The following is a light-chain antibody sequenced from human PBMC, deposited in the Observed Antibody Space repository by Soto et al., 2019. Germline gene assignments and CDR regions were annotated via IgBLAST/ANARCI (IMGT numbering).Light chain of an antibody. J-gene: IGKJ3*01. CDR1: QGISTW. Sequence: DLQMTQSPSFVSASVGDRVNITCRASQGISTWLAWYQQKPGKAPNLLIYAASSLHTGVPSRFSGYRSGSDFILTINSLQPEDFATYFCQQGHSFPFTFGPGTIVDIK. CDR3: QQGHSFPFT. CDR2: AAS. V-gene: IGKV1-12*01.